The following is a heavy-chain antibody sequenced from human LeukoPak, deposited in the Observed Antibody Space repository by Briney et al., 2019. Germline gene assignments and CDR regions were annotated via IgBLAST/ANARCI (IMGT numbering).Heavy chain of an antibody. CDR3: AKLDTAMVTDYHGMDV. Sequence: GGSLRLSCAASGFTFSNYAMTWVRQAPGKGLEWVSAISGSGGSTYYAESVKGRFTISRDNSKNTQSLQMNGLRAEDTAVYYCAKLDTAMVTDYHGMDVWGQGTTVTVSS. CDR1: GFTFSNYA. V-gene: IGHV3-23*01. CDR2: ISGSGGST. D-gene: IGHD5-18*01. J-gene: IGHJ6*02.